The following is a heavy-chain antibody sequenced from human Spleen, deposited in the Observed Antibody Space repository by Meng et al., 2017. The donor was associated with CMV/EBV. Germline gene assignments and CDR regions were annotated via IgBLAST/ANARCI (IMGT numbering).Heavy chain of an antibody. V-gene: IGHV1-2*02. CDR1: GYTFTAYY. D-gene: IGHD7-27*01. CDR3: ARDYRSNWAVDF. J-gene: IGHJ4*02. Sequence: QLQLVQSGAEVKKPGASVKVSCKASGYTFTAYYMHWGGQAPGEGLEWMGGSTRPTGGIDYEQKYQGRITMTRDTSTGTAYMEFRRLRPDDTAVYYCARDYRSNWAVDFWGQGSLVTVSS. CDR2: STRPTGGI.